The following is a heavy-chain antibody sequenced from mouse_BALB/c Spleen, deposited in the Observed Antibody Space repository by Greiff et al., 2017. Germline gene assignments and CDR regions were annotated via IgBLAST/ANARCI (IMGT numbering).Heavy chain of an antibody. CDR2: IDPANGNT. CDR3: ARETGTWFAY. CDR1: GFNIKDTY. J-gene: IGHJ3*01. D-gene: IGHD4-1*01. V-gene: IGHV14-3*02. Sequence: VHVKQSGAELVKPGASGKLSCTASGFNIKDTYMHWVKQRPEQGLEWIGRIDPANGNTKYDPKFQGKATITADTSSNTAYLQLSSLTSEDTAVYYCARETGTWFAYWGQGTLVTVSA.